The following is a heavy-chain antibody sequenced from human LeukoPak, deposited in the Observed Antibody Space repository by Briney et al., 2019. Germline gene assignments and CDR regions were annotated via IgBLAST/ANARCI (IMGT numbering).Heavy chain of an antibody. D-gene: IGHD6-13*01. V-gene: IGHV3-30-3*01. Sequence: PGRSLRLSCAASGFTFSSYAMHWVRQAPGKGLEWVAVISYDGSNKYYADSVKGRFTISRDNSKNTLYLQMNSLRAEDTAVYYCARDPKPPTFIAAAGMGDNDYWGQGTLVTVSS. CDR3: ARDPKPPTFIAAAGMGDNDY. CDR2: ISYDGSNK. J-gene: IGHJ4*02. CDR1: GFTFSSYA.